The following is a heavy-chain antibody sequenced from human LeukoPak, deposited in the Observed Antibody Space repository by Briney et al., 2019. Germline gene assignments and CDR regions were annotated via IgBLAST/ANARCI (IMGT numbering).Heavy chain of an antibody. CDR2: IYSGGTT. D-gene: IGHD3-22*01. Sequence: GGSLRLSCAASGFTVSSNYMSWVRQAPGKGLGWVSVIYSGGTTYYADSVKGRFTISRDISKNTLYLQMDSLRVEDTAVYYCARMLISSGYYVDSWGQGTLVTVSS. J-gene: IGHJ4*02. CDR3: ARMLISSGYYVDS. V-gene: IGHV3-53*01. CDR1: GFTVSSNY.